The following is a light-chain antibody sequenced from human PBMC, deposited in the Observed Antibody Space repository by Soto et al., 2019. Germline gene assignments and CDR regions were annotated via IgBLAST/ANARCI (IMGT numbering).Light chain of an antibody. CDR1: QSISSC. V-gene: IGKV1-5*01. CDR3: QQCNSYSPT. J-gene: IGKJ1*01. CDR2: DAS. Sequence: DIQMTQSPSTLSASVGDRVTITCRASQSISSCLAWYQQKPGKAPKLLIYDASSLESGVPSRFSGSGSGTEFTLNISSLQPDDFATYYCQQCNSYSPTFGQGTKVEIK.